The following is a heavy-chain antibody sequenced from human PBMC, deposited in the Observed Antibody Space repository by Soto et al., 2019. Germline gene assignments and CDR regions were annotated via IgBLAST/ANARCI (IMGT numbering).Heavy chain of an antibody. Sequence: SETLSLTCAVYGGSFSGYYWSWIRQPPGKGLEWIGEINHSGSTNYNPSLKSRVTISVDTSKNQFSLKLSSVTAADTAVYYCARVPNPNYDFWSLGYYYGMDVWGQGTTVTVSS. V-gene: IGHV4-34*01. CDR3: ARVPNPNYDFWSLGYYYGMDV. J-gene: IGHJ6*02. CDR1: GGSFSGYY. D-gene: IGHD3-3*01. CDR2: INHSGST.